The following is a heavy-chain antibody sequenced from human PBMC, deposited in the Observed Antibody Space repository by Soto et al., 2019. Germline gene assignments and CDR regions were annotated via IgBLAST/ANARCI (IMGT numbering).Heavy chain of an antibody. Sequence: GGSLRLSCAASGFTFSSYDMNWVRQAPGKGLEWVSYISSSSSTIYYADSVKGRFTISRDNAKNSLYLQMNSLRAEDTAVYYCAKGVPGIAVAGTGYFQHWGQGTLVTVSS. V-gene: IGHV3-48*01. CDR2: ISSSSSTI. J-gene: IGHJ1*01. CDR3: AKGVPGIAVAGTGYFQH. D-gene: IGHD6-19*01. CDR1: GFTFSSYD.